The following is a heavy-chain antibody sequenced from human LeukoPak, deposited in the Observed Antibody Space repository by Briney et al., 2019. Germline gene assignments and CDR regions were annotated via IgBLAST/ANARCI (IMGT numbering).Heavy chain of an antibody. J-gene: IGHJ4*02. D-gene: IGHD2-21*02. CDR2: IWYDGSNK. CDR1: GFTFSSYG. Sequence: GGSLRLSCAASGFTFSSYGMHWDRQAPGKGLEWVAVIWYDGSNKYHADSVKGRFTISRDNSKNTLYLQMNSLGAEDTAVYYCAKDTRSVGDNPDYWGQGTLVTVSS. CDR3: AKDTRSVGDNPDY. V-gene: IGHV3-33*06.